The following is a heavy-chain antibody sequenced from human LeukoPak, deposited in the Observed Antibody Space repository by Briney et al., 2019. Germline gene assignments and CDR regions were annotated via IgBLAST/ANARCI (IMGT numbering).Heavy chain of an antibody. D-gene: IGHD3-10*01. Sequence: SETLSLTCTVSGGSISSYYWSWIRRPPGKGLEWVGHIYSSESTSYNPSLKSRVTISMDTSKNQFSLKLSSVTAADTAVYYCARHHYYGSGSYYNGFDYWGQGTLVTVSS. CDR3: ARHHYYGSGSYYNGFDY. V-gene: IGHV4-4*09. CDR2: IYSSEST. CDR1: GGSISSYY. J-gene: IGHJ4*02.